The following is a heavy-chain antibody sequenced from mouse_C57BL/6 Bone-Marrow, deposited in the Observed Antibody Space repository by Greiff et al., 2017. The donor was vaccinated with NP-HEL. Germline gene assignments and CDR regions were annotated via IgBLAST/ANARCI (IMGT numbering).Heavy chain of an antibody. V-gene: IGHV1-50*01. J-gene: IGHJ4*01. CDR1: GYTFTSYW. Sequence: VQLQQPGAELVKPGASVKLSCKASGYTFTSYWMQWVKQRPGQGLEWIGEIDPSDSYTNYNQKFKGKATLTVDTSSSTAYMQLSSLTSEDSAVYYCASYYYGSSPYYYAIDYWGQGTSVTVSS. CDR3: ASYYYGSSPYYYAIDY. D-gene: IGHD1-1*01. CDR2: IDPSDSYT.